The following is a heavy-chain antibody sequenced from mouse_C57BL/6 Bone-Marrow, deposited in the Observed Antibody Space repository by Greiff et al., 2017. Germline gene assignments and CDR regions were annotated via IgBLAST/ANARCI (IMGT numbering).Heavy chain of an antibody. CDR3: ALDGY. V-gene: IGHV1-74*01. CDR2: IHPADGDT. J-gene: IGHJ2*01. Sequence: QVQLQQSGAELVKPGASVKVSCKASGYTFTSYYMHWVKQRPGQGLEWIGRIHPADGDTNYTQKFKGKATLTVDKSSSTAYMQLSSLTSEDSAVYYCALDGYWGQGTTLTVSS. CDR1: GYTFTSYY.